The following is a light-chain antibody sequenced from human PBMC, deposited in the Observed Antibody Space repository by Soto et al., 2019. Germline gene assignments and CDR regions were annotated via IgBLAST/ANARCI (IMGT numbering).Light chain of an antibody. Sequence: QSVLTQPPSVSGAPGQRVTISCTGSSSNIGAGYDVHWYQQLPGTAPKLLIYANINRPSGVPDRFSGSKSGTSASLAITGLQPEDEADYYCQSYDSSLSAYVFGTGTKLTVL. J-gene: IGLJ1*01. CDR2: ANI. CDR3: QSYDSSLSAYV. V-gene: IGLV1-40*01. CDR1: SSNIGAGYD.